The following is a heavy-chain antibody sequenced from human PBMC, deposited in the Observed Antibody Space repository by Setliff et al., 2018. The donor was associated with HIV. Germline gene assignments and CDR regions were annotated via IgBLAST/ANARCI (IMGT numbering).Heavy chain of an antibody. CDR2: IYPGDSET. V-gene: IGHV5-51*01. CDR3: ARVAVPSTVYYYYYMDV. J-gene: IGHJ6*03. CDR1: GYSFTSFW. Sequence: GESLKISCKGSGYSFTSFWIGWVRQMPGKGLEWMGIIYPGDSETTYRPSFQGQVTISIDKSISTAYLQWSSLKASDTAMYFCARVAVPSTVYYYYYMDVWGKGTAVTVSS. D-gene: IGHD6-19*01.